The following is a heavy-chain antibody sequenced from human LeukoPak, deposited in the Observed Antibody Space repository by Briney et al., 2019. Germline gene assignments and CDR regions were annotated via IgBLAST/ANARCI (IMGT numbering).Heavy chain of an antibody. CDR2: ISYDGSNK. CDR1: GFTFSSYA. D-gene: IGHD6-19*01. CDR3: AKEAYSSGWRAEYFQH. J-gene: IGHJ1*01. V-gene: IGHV3-30-3*01. Sequence: QAGGSLRLSCAASGFTFSSYAMHWVRQAPGKGLEWVAVISYDGSNKYYADSVKGRFTISRDNSKNTLYLQMNSLRAEDTAVYYCAKEAYSSGWRAEYFQHWGQGTLVTVSS.